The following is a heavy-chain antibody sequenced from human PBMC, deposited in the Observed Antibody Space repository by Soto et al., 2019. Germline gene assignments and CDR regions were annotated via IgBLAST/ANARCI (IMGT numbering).Heavy chain of an antibody. CDR3: AGRTFGGDS. Sequence: QLQLQETGPGLVRPSETLSLTCTVSGGSTGSSRYSWGWIRQPPGKGLEWMGSVSYSGSTYYNPSLKSRVTISVDTSKNQVSLKLPSVTAADTAMYYCAGRTFGGDSWGQGTLVTVSS. D-gene: IGHD3-16*01. V-gene: IGHV4-39*01. J-gene: IGHJ5*02. CDR2: VSYSGST. CDR1: GGSTGSSRYS.